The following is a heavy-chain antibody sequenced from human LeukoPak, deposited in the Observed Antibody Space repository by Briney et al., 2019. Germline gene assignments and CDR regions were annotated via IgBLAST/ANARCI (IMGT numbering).Heavy chain of an antibody. Sequence: GGSLRLSCAASGFTFSDHYMSWIRQAPGKGLEWVANIELDGSAKFYQDSVKGRFTISRDNAKNSLYLQMNSLRVEDTAVYYCARDTGFHNYGSAWGQGTLVTVSS. CDR3: ARDTGFHNYGSA. D-gene: IGHD3-10*01. V-gene: IGHV3-7*01. J-gene: IGHJ5*02. CDR1: GFTFSDHY. CDR2: IELDGSAK.